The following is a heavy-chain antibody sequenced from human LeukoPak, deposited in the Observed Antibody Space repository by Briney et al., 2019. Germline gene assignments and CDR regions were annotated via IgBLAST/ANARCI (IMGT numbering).Heavy chain of an antibody. Sequence: SETLSLTCTVSGGSISSYYWSWIRQPPGKGLEWIGYFHNSGTSTYNPSLNSRVTISADTSKNQFSLKLNSLTTADTAVYYCTRGAGWLIDYWGQGILVTVSS. V-gene: IGHV4-59*01. CDR2: FHNSGTS. D-gene: IGHD3-16*01. CDR1: GGSISSYY. J-gene: IGHJ4*02. CDR3: TRGAGWLIDY.